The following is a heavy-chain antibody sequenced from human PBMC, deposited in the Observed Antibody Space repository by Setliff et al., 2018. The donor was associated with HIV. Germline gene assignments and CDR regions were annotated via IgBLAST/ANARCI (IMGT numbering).Heavy chain of an antibody. V-gene: IGHV4-59*08. J-gene: IGHJ3*02. CDR3: AREHCSGGSCNGFDI. D-gene: IGHD2-15*01. CDR2: ISYTGIT. CDR1: GGSISSYY. Sequence: SETLSLTCTVSGGSISSYYWSWIRQHPGKGLEWIGSISYTGITNYNPSLKSRVTISLDTSRNQFSLKLGSVTAADTAMYYCAREHCSGGSCNGFDIWGQGTMVTVSS.